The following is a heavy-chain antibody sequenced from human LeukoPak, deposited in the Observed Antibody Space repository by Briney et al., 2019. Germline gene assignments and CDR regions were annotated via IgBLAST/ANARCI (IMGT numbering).Heavy chain of an antibody. CDR2: ISGSGGST. J-gene: IGHJ4*02. Sequence: GGSLRLSCAASGFTSNNYAMSWVRQAPGKGLEWVSAISGSGGSTFYADSVKGRFTISRDSSKNTLFLQVNSLRAEDTAVYYCAKETQLTVSALFDYWGQGTLVTVSS. CDR1: GFTSNNYA. CDR3: AKETQLTVSALFDY. V-gene: IGHV3-23*01. D-gene: IGHD1-1*01.